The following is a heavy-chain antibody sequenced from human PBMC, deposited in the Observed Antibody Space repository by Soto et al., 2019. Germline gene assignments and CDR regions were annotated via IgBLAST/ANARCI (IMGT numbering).Heavy chain of an antibody. CDR3: AKDWSQIYCSGGSCYLTRLDY. D-gene: IGHD2-15*01. V-gene: IGHV3-23*01. CDR1: GFTFSSYA. J-gene: IGHJ4*02. CDR2: ISGSGGST. Sequence: PGGSLRLSCAASGFTFSSYAMSWVRQAPGKGLEWVSAISGSGGSTYYADSVKGRFTISRDNSKNTLYLQMNSLRAEDTAVYYCAKDWSQIYCSGGSCYLTRLDYWGQGTLVTVSS.